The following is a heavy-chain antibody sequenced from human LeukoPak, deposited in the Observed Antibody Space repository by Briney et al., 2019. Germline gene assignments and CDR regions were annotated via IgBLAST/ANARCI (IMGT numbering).Heavy chain of an antibody. Sequence: GGSLRLSCAASGFTFSSSWMHWVRQAPGKGLAWVSRINTDGSTTTYADSVKGRFTVSRDNAKNSLYLQMNSLRAEDTAVYYCARDPGAYSSYFDYWGQGTLVTVSS. J-gene: IGHJ4*02. CDR1: GFTFSSSW. V-gene: IGHV3-74*01. D-gene: IGHD2-21*01. CDR3: ARDPGAYSSYFDY. CDR2: INTDGSTT.